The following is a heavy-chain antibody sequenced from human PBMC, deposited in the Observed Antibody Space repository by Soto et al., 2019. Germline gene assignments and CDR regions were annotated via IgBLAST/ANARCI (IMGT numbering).Heavy chain of an antibody. V-gene: IGHV4-59*01. D-gene: IGHD5-12*01. CDR1: GGSISSYY. CDR2: IYYSGST. Sequence: QVQLQESGPGLVKPSETLSLTCTVSGGSISSYYWSWIRQPPGKGLEWIGYIYYSGSTNYNPSLKSRVTISVDTSKNQFSLKLSSVTAADTAVYYCARVRREMATIPWAFDYWGQGTLVTVSS. CDR3: ARVRREMATIPWAFDY. J-gene: IGHJ4*02.